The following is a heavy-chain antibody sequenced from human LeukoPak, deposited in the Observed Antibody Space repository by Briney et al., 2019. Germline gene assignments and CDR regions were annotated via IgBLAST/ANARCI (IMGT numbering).Heavy chain of an antibody. J-gene: IGHJ4*02. CDR3: ARVPTVTFFDY. D-gene: IGHD4-17*01. Sequence: PSETLSLTCTVSGGSINTPNYYWGWIRQTPGKGLEWIGSMYYSGSTYYNPSLKSRVTISVDTSKNQFSLKLSSVTAADTAVYYCARVPTVTFFDYWGQGTLVTVSS. V-gene: IGHV4-39*01. CDR2: MYYSGST. CDR1: GGSINTPNYY.